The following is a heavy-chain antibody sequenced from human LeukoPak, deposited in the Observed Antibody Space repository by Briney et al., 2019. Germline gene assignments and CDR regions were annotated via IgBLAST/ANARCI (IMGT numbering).Heavy chain of an antibody. CDR1: GYTFSDYY. CDR2: INPNSGGT. J-gene: IGHJ5*01. V-gene: IGHV1-2*02. D-gene: IGHD6-13*01. Sequence: ASVKVSCKASGYTFSDYYMHWVRQAPGQGLEWIGWINPNSGGTKYAQKFQGRVAMTRDTSISTAYIEVSRLRSDDTAVYYCMREVGSINWYAYWGQGTLVTVSS. CDR3: MREVGSINWYAY.